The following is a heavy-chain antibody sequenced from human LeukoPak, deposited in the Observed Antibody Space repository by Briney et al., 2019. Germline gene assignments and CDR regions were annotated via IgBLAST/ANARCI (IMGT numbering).Heavy chain of an antibody. CDR1: HFNFDSYA. V-gene: IGHV3-48*03. CDR3: VRRGPGQCMDD. Sequence: PGGSLRLSCAAGHFNFDSYALHPFRQAPGKGLEWISYISSSGGPIYYADSVKGRFTISRDNAKNSLYLQMNSLRVDDTAIYYVVRRGPGQCMDDRGQGTTVTVSS. D-gene: IGHD1-1*01. J-gene: IGHJ6*02. CDR2: ISSSGGPI.